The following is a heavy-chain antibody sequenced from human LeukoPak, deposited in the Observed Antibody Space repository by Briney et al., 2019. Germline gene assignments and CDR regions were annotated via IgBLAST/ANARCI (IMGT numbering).Heavy chain of an antibody. CDR2: IYYSGST. CDR3: AAGATAFYYFDY. CDR1: GGSISSSSYY. Sequence: SETLSLTCTVSGGSISSSSYYWGWIRQPPGKGLEWIGYIYYSGSTTYNPSLKSRVTISVDTSKNQFSLKVSSVTAADTAVYYCAAGATAFYYFDYWGQGSLVTVSS. D-gene: IGHD1-26*01. V-gene: IGHV4-61*05. J-gene: IGHJ4*02.